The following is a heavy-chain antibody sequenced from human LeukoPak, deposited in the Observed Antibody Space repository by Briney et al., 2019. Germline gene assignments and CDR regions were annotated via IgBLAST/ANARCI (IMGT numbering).Heavy chain of an antibody. CDR3: ARAFFRLPRITMIVVVPSFEY. D-gene: IGHD3-22*01. Sequence: GASVKVSCTASGYTFTSYYMHWVRQAPGQGLEWMGIINPSGGSTSYAQKFQGRVTMTRDASTSTVYMELSSLRSEDTAVYYCARAFFRLPRITMIVVVPSFEYWGQGTLVTASS. V-gene: IGHV1-46*01. J-gene: IGHJ4*02. CDR2: INPSGGST. CDR1: GYTFTSYY.